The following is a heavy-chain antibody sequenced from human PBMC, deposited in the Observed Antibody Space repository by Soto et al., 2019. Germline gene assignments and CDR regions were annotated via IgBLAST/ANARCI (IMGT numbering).Heavy chain of an antibody. D-gene: IGHD6-13*01. Sequence: GGSLRLSCAASGFTFSSYGMHWVRQAPGKGLEWVAVISYDGSNKYYADSVKGRFTISRDNSKNTLYLQMNSLRAEDTAVYYCAKDPAAAGPALQYFQHWGQGTLVTVSS. CDR1: GFTFSSYG. CDR3: AKDPAAAGPALQYFQH. V-gene: IGHV3-30*18. J-gene: IGHJ1*01. CDR2: ISYDGSNK.